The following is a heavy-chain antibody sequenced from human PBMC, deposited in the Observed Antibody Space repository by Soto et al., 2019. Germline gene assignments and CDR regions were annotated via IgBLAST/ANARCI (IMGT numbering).Heavy chain of an antibody. CDR1: GFTVSSYS. D-gene: IGHD5-18*01. V-gene: IGHV3-48*02. Sequence: EVQLGESGGGLVQPGGSLRLSCAASGFTVSSYSMNWVRQAPGKGLEWVSYISSSSNTIYYADSVKGRFTISRDNAKNSLYLQMNSLRDEDTGVYYCATESVDTAMVHRIGMDVWGQGTTVTVSS. CDR3: ATESVDTAMVHRIGMDV. CDR2: ISSSSNTI. J-gene: IGHJ6*02.